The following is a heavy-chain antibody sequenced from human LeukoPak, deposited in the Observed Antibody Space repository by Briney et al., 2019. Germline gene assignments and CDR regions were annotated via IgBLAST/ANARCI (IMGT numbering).Heavy chain of an antibody. CDR2: ISSNGGST. CDR3: AREVSSGSYYDY. CDR1: GFTFSSYA. V-gene: IGHV3-64*01. Sequence: AGGSLRLSCAASGFTFSSYAMHWVRQAPGKGLEYVSAISSNGGSTCYANSVKGRFTISRDNSKNTLYLQMGSLRAEDMAVYYCAREVSSGSYYDYWGQGTLVTVSS. D-gene: IGHD1-26*01. J-gene: IGHJ4*02.